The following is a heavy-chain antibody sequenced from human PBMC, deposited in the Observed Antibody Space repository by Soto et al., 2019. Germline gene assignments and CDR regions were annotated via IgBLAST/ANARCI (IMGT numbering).Heavy chain of an antibody. CDR1: GFSLSTYV. D-gene: IGHD3-22*01. Sequence: DLVESGGGVVQPGGSLRLSCAASGFSLSTYVMHWVRQAPGKGLEWVALISHDGGNKHYADSVKGRFTISRDNPKNTVSLQVDSLGAEDMAVYFCAREDEGSGYAGTFHRWGQGTLVTVSS. J-gene: IGHJ1*01. V-gene: IGHV3-30*04. CDR3: AREDEGSGYAGTFHR. CDR2: ISHDGGNK.